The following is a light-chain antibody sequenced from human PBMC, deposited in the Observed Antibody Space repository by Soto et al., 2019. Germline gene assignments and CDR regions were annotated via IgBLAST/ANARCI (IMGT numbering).Light chain of an antibody. CDR1: QSISSW. CDR3: QQYNSYWT. CDR2: DAS. V-gene: IGKV1-5*02. Sequence: DIQMTQSPSTLSASVGDRVTIICRASQSISSWLAWYQQKPGKAPKLLIYDASSLESGVSSRFSGSGSGTEFTLTISSLQPDDFATYYCQQYNSYWTFGQGTKVDIK. J-gene: IGKJ1*01.